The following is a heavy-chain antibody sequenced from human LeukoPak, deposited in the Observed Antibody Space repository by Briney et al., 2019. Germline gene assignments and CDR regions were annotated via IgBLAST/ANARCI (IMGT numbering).Heavy chain of an antibody. Sequence: ASVKVSCKASGYTFTSYGISWVRQGPGQGLEWMGWISAYNGDTNYAQKLRGRVTMTTDTSTTTAYMELRSLRSDDTAVYYCARGLAVGATFQHWGQGTLVTVSS. V-gene: IGHV1-18*01. D-gene: IGHD1-26*01. J-gene: IGHJ1*01. CDR1: GYTFTSYG. CDR3: ARGLAVGATFQH. CDR2: ISAYNGDT.